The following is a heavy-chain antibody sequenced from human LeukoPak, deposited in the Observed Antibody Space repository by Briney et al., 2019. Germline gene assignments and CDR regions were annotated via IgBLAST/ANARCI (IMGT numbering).Heavy chain of an antibody. CDR1: GYTFTSYG. CDR2: ISAYNGNT. CDR3: ASSYYDSSVGRGYFQH. Sequence: ASVKVSCKASGYTFTSYGISWVRQAPGQGLEWMGWISAYNGNTNYAQKLQGRVTMTTDTSTSTAYMELRSLRSDDTAVYYCASSYYDSSVGRGYFQHWGQGTLVTVSS. J-gene: IGHJ1*01. V-gene: IGHV1-18*01. D-gene: IGHD3-22*01.